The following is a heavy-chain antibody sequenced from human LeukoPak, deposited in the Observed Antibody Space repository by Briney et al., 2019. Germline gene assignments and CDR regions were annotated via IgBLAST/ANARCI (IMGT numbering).Heavy chain of an antibody. V-gene: IGHV3-30*02. J-gene: IGHJ3*02. CDR2: IRYDGSIK. D-gene: IGHD6-13*01. CDR3: AKDLTIAATVGAFDI. CDR1: GFAFSSFG. Sequence: GGSLRLSCAASGFAFSSFGMHWVRQAPGKGLEWVAFIRYDGSIKYFADSVKGRFTISRDNSKNTLYLQMNSLRTEDTAVYYCAKDLTIAATVGAFDIWGQGTMVTVSS.